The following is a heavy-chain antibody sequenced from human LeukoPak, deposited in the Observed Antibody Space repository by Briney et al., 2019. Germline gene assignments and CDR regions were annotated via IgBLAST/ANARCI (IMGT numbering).Heavy chain of an antibody. CDR2: ISYDGSNK. CDR1: GFTFSSYA. J-gene: IGHJ4*02. CDR3: AREGRSYYDY. D-gene: IGHD3-10*01. Sequence: PGRSLRLSCAASGFTFSSYAMHRVRQAPGKGLEWVAVISYDGSNKYYADSVKGRFTISRDNSKNTLYLQMNSLRAEDTAVYYCAREGRSYYDYWGQGTLVTVSS. V-gene: IGHV3-30-3*01.